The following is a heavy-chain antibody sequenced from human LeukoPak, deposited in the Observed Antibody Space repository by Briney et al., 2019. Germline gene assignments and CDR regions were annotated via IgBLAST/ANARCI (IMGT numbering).Heavy chain of an antibody. J-gene: IGHJ4*02. D-gene: IGHD2-2*01. Sequence: SGGSLRLSCAASGFTFSSYEMNWVRQAPGGGLEWVSYISSSGSTIYYADSVKGRFTISRDNAKNSLYLQMNSLRAEDTAVYYCARDLLVPAAYGGVDYWGQGTLVTVSS. CDR1: GFTFSSYE. CDR3: ARDLLVPAAYGGVDY. CDR2: ISSSGSTI. V-gene: IGHV3-48*03.